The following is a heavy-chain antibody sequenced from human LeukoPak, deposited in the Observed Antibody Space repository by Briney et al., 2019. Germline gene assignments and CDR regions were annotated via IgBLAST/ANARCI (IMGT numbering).Heavy chain of an antibody. J-gene: IGHJ4*02. CDR1: GGSISSSSYY. CDR2: IYYSGST. Sequence: SETLSLTCTVSGGSISSSSYYWGWIRQPPGKGLEWIGSIYYSGSTYYNPSLKSRVTISVDTSKNQFSLKLSSVTAADTAVYYCARDVYDSSGYSPAGFDYWGQGTLVTVSS. V-gene: IGHV4-39*07. CDR3: ARDVYDSSGYSPAGFDY. D-gene: IGHD3-22*01.